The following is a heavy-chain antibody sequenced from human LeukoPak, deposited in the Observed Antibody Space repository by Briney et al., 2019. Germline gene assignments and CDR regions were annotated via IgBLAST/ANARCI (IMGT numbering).Heavy chain of an antibody. V-gene: IGHV3-23*01. CDR1: GFTFSTYA. D-gene: IGHD6-19*01. J-gene: IGHJ4*02. CDR3: AKHRRSAFENYFDY. CDR2: IHDSGYT. Sequence: GGSLRLSCAASGFTFSTYAMSWVRQAPGKGLEWVSCIHDSGYTFYADSVKGRFTISRDNSKDTLYLQMNSLRADDTAVYYCAKHRRSAFENYFDYWGQGTLVTVSS.